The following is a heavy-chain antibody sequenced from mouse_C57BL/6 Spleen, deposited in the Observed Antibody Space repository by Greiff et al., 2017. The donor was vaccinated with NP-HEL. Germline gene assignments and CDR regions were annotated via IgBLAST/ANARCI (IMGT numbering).Heavy chain of an antibody. CDR3: ARRPWQAGAMDY. D-gene: IGHD6-1*01. V-gene: IGHV1-50*01. Sequence: QVQLQQPGAELVKPGASVKLSCKASGYTFTSYWMQWVKQRPGQGLEWIGEIDPSDSYTNSNQKFKGKATLTVDTSSSTAYMQLSSLTSEDSAVYYCARRPWQAGAMDYWGQGTSVTVSS. CDR2: IDPSDSYT. CDR1: GYTFTSYW. J-gene: IGHJ4*01.